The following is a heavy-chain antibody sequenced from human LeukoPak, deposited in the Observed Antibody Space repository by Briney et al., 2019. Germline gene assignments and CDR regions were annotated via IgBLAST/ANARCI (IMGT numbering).Heavy chain of an antibody. CDR3: VYCSSTSCHGFDV. V-gene: IGHV4-31*03. CDR1: GGSISSGGYY. J-gene: IGHJ3*01. Sequence: SETLSLTCTVSGGSISSGGYYWSWIRQHPGKGLEWIGYIYYSGSTYYNPSLKSRVTVSEDTSKNQFSLKLSSVTAADTAVFYCVYCSSTSCHGFDVWGQGTVVTVSS. CDR2: IYYSGST. D-gene: IGHD2-2*01.